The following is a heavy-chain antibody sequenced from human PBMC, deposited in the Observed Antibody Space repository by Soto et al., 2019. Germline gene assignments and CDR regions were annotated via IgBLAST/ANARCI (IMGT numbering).Heavy chain of an antibody. V-gene: IGHV3-30*18. D-gene: IGHD6-19*01. CDR2: ISYDGSNK. Sequence: QVQLVESGGGVVQPGRSLRLSCAASGFTFSSYGMHWVRQAPGKGLEWVAVISYDGSNKYYADSVKGRFTISRDNSKNTLYLQMNSLRAEDTAVYYCAKDRSSGWYGGDYWGQGTLDTVSS. CDR3: AKDRSSGWYGGDY. CDR1: GFTFSSYG. J-gene: IGHJ4*02.